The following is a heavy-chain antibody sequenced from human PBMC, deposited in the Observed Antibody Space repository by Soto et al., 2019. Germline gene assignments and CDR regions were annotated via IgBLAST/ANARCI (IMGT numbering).Heavy chain of an antibody. CDR2: IIPIFGTA. CDR3: ARGQEWLFHDAFDI. J-gene: IGHJ3*02. D-gene: IGHD3-3*01. V-gene: IGHV1-69*13. Sequence: ASVKVSCKASGGTFSSYAISWVRQAPGQGLEWMGGIIPIFGTANYAQKFQGRVTITADESTSTAYMELSSLRSEDTAVYYCARGQEWLFHDAFDIWGQGTMVTVSS. CDR1: GGTFSSYA.